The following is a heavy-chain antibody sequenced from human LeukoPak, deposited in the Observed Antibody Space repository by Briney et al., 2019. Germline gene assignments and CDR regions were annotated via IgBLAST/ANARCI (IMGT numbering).Heavy chain of an antibody. D-gene: IGHD3-9*01. J-gene: IGHJ4*02. Sequence: GGSLRLSCAASGFTFSSYWMSWVRQAPGKGLEWVANVKQDGSEKYYEDSVKGRFTISRDNAKNSLYLQMDSLRGEDTAVYYCATRYFDWNPVFNNWGQGTLVTVSS. CDR3: ATRYFDWNPVFNN. V-gene: IGHV3-7*01. CDR2: VKQDGSEK. CDR1: GFTFSSYW.